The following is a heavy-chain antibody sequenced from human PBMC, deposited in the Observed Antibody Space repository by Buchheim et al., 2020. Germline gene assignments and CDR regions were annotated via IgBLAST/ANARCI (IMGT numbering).Heavy chain of an antibody. CDR1: GGSISSSSYY. Sequence: QLQLQESGPGLVKPSETLSLTCTVSGGSISSSSYYWGWIRQPPGKGLEWIGSIYYSGSTYYNPSLKSRVTISVDTSKNQFSLKLSSVTAADTAVYYCARLRARITIFGVAPLPDVWGQGTT. CDR2: IYYSGST. CDR3: ARLRARITIFGVAPLPDV. J-gene: IGHJ6*02. D-gene: IGHD3-3*01. V-gene: IGHV4-39*01.